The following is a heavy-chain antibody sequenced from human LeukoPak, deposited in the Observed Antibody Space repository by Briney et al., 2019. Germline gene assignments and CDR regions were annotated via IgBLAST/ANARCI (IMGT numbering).Heavy chain of an antibody. Sequence: SCKASGYTFTSYAMHWVRQAPGKGLEWVAVISYDGSNKYYADSVKGRFTISRDNTQTSQWLQMNSLRVEDTAIYYCATNTDYRFDYWGQGILVTVSS. CDR3: ATNTDYRFDY. CDR2: ISYDGSNK. CDR1: GYTFTSYA. D-gene: IGHD3-16*01. J-gene: IGHJ4*02. V-gene: IGHV3-30-3*01.